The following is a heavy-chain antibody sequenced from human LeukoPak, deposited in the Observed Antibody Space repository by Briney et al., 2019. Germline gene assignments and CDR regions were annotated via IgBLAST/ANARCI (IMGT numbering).Heavy chain of an antibody. D-gene: IGHD4-23*01. J-gene: IGHJ6*02. CDR1: GYTFTGYY. CDR2: INPNSGGT. V-gene: IGHV1-2*04. CDR3: ARNGLRWFYGMDV. Sequence: ASVTVSCKASGYTFTGYYMHWLRQAPGQGLEWMGWINPNSGGTNYAQKFQGWVTMTRDTSISTAYMELSRLRSDDTAVYYCARNGLRWFYGMDVWGQGTTVTVSS.